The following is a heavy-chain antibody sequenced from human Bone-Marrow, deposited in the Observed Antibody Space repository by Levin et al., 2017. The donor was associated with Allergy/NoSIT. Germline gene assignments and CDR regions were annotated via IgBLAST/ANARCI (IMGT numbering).Heavy chain of an antibody. J-gene: IGHJ3*01. D-gene: IGHD3-10*01. V-gene: IGHV4-59*01. CDR1: GGSINSYY. CDR2: IYYTGST. CDR3: ARSDSWGSGTYTHFDASDV. Sequence: SETLSLTCTVSGGSINSYYWSWIRQSPEKGLEWIGYIYYTGSTNYNPSLQSRVFISVDTSKNQFSLKLSSVTAADTAVYHCARSDSWGSGTYTHFDASDVWGRGTMVTVSS.